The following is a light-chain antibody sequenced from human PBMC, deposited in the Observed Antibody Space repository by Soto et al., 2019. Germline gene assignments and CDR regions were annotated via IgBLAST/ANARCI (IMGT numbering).Light chain of an antibody. V-gene: IGKV3-20*01. Sequence: EIVLTQSPGTLSLSPGERATLSCRASQSVSRSYLAWYQQTPGQPPSLLVYATSSRATGITDRFSGSGSGTDFTLTISRLEPEDVAVYYCQQYGSSPYTFGQGTKLEIK. CDR1: QSVSRSY. CDR2: ATS. J-gene: IGKJ2*01. CDR3: QQYGSSPYT.